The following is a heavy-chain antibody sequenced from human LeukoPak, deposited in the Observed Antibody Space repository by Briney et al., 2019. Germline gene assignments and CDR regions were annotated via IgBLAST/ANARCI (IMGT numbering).Heavy chain of an antibody. CDR2: IYHSGST. J-gene: IGHJ4*02. Sequence: PSETLSLTCTVSGGSISSGGYYWSWIRQPPGKGLEWIGYIYHSGSTYYNPSLKSRVTISVDRSKNQFSLKLSSVTAADTAVYYCARGDRIVGTIDYWGQGTLVTVSS. V-gene: IGHV4-30-2*01. CDR3: ARGDRIVGTIDY. CDR1: GGSISSGGYY. D-gene: IGHD1-26*01.